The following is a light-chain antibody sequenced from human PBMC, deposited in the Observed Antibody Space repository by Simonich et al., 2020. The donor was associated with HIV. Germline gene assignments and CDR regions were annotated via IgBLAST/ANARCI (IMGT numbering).Light chain of an antibody. Sequence: DIQLTQSPSFLSASVGDRVTITCRASQGISSYLAWYQQKSGIAPKLLIYAASTLQSGVPSRFSGSGSGTEFTLTISSLQPDDFATYYCQQYNTYPRTFGQGTKVEI. J-gene: IGKJ1*01. CDR1: QGISSY. CDR3: QQYNTYPRT. CDR2: AAS. V-gene: IGKV1-9*01.